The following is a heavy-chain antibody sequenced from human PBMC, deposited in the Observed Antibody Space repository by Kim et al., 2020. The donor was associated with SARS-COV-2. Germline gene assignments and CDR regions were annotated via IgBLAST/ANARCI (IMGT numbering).Heavy chain of an antibody. CDR1: GGSISSYY. CDR2: IYYSGST. J-gene: IGHJ6*02. V-gene: IGHV4-59*01. Sequence: SETLSLTCTVSGGSISSYYWSWIRQPPGKGLEWIGYIYYSGSTNYNPSLKSRVTISVDTSKNQFSLKLSSVTAADTAVYYCARDISSSSIFWGTPIGMDVWGQGTTVTVSS. D-gene: IGHD6-6*01. CDR3: ARDISSSSIFWGTPIGMDV.